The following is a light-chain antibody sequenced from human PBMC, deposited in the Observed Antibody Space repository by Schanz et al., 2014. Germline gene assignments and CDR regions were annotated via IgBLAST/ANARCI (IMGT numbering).Light chain of an antibody. Sequence: QSVLTQSPSVSGAPGQRVTISCTGSSSNIGAGYDVHWYQQLPGTAPKLLIYGNSNRPSGVPDRFSGSKSGTSASLAITGLQAEDEADYYCSSFASNKDVLFGGGTKVTVL. J-gene: IGLJ2*01. CDR2: GNS. CDR3: SSFASNKDVL. V-gene: IGLV1-40*01. CDR1: SSNIGAGYD.